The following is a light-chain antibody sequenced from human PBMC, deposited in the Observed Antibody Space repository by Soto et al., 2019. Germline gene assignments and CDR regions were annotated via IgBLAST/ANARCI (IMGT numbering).Light chain of an antibody. CDR1: LIISTY. J-gene: IGKJ1*01. CDR3: QQYNSYSRT. CDR2: DAS. V-gene: IGKV1-5*01. Sequence: IQMTQSPSSLSASVGDRVTITCRASLIISTYLNWYQQKPGQAPKLLIYDASSLDRGVPSRFRGSGSGPAFTLTISILQPDDFATYYCQQYNSYSRTFGQGTKVDIK.